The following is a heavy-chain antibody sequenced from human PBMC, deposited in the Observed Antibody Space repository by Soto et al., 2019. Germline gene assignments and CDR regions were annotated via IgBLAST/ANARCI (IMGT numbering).Heavy chain of an antibody. D-gene: IGHD6-19*01. J-gene: IGHJ4*02. CDR3: AREEVESGGWQN. V-gene: IGHV3-7*01. CDR2: IKKDGSEK. Sequence: EVQLVESGGGLVQPGGSLRLSCAASGFTCRTYWMSWVRQAPGKGLEWVANIKKDGSEKNYVDSVKGRFTISRDNAKNSVFLQMNSLRAEDTAVYYSAREEVESGGWQNWGQGTLVVVSS. CDR1: GFTCRTYW.